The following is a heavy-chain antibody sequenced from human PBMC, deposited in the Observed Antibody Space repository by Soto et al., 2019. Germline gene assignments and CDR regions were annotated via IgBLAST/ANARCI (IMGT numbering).Heavy chain of an antibody. J-gene: IGHJ4*02. CDR2: ISGSGGST. V-gene: IGHV3-23*01. D-gene: IGHD6-19*01. Sequence: GGSLRLSCAASGFTFNNYAMSWVRQAPGRGLEWVSGISGSGGSTYYADSVKGRFTTSRDNSKNTLYLQMNSLRAEDTAVYYCAKDLISSGLGLGDYWGQGTLVTVSS. CDR3: AKDLISSGLGLGDY. CDR1: GFTFNNYA.